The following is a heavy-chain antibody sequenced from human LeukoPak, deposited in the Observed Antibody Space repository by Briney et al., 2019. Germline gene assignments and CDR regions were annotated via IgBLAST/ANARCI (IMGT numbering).Heavy chain of an antibody. CDR2: ITDNGIKI. CDR3: ARVAIAVASDDYYYYYYMDV. V-gene: IGHV3-11*01. J-gene: IGHJ6*03. D-gene: IGHD6-13*01. Sequence: PGGSLRLSCAASGFIFSDYYMGWIRQAPGRGLEWVSYITDNGIKIYYTDSVKGRFTMSRDNAKKSLYLQMNSLRAEDTALYYCARVAIAVASDDYYYYYYMDVWGKGTTVTVSS. CDR1: GFIFSDYY.